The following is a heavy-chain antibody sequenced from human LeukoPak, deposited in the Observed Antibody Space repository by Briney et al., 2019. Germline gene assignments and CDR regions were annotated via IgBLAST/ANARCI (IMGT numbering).Heavy chain of an antibody. CDR2: ISGSGGST. CDR3: AKEARGYSGHGTFDY. J-gene: IGHJ4*02. CDR1: GFTFSSYA. D-gene: IGHD5-12*01. V-gene: IGHV3-23*01. Sequence: GGSLRLSCAASGFTFSSYAMHWVRQASGKGLEWVSAISGSGGSTYYADSVKGRFTISRDNSKNTLYLQMNSLRAEDTAVYYCAKEARGYSGHGTFDYWGQGTLVTVSS.